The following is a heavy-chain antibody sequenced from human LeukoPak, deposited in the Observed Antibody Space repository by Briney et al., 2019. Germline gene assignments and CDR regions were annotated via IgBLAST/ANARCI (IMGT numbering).Heavy chain of an antibody. CDR1: GGSFSGYY. CDR3: ARGRWFDP. V-gene: IGHV4-34*01. Sequence: SETLSLTCAVYGGSFSGYYWSWIRQPPGKGLEWIGEINHSGSTNYNPSLKSRVTISVDTSKNQFSLKLSSVTAADTAVYYCARGRWFDPWGQGTLVTVSS. CDR2: INHSGST. J-gene: IGHJ5*02.